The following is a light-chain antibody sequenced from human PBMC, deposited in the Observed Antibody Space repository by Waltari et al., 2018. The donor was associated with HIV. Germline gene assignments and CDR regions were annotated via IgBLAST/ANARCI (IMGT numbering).Light chain of an antibody. Sequence: SYELTQSPSASVAPGQTASINCAGENIGSSSVHWYQLKPGQAPVLVVRDDDDRPSGVPHRFSGSNSENMATLTIAGVEVGDEADYYCQVWDSGSDQWVFGGGTSLTVL. J-gene: IGLJ3*02. CDR2: DDD. CDR3: QVWDSGSDQWV. V-gene: IGLV3-21*02. CDR1: NIGSSS.